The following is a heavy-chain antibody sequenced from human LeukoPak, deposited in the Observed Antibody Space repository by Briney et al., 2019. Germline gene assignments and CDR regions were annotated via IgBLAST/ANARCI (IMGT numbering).Heavy chain of an antibody. Sequence: VASLKVSCKASGYTFTGYYMHWVRQAPGQGLEWMGWINTNSGGTNYAQNFQGRVTMTRDTSISTAYMELSRLRSDDTAVYYCARDLGYCSNTSCYTDHQSNDYWGQGTLVTVSS. CDR3: ARDLGYCSNTSCYTDHQSNDY. D-gene: IGHD2-2*02. J-gene: IGHJ4*02. V-gene: IGHV1-2*02. CDR1: GYTFTGYY. CDR2: INTNSGGT.